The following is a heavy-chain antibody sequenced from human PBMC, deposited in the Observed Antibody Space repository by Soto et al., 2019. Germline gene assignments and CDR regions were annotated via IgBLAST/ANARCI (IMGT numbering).Heavy chain of an antibody. J-gene: IGHJ4*02. CDR2: FDPEDGET. CDR1: GYTLTELS. CDR3: ATDPFRSSGWYPAQHRY. Sequence: ASVKVSCKVSGYTLTELSMHWVRQAPGKGLEWMGGFDPEDGETIYAQKFQGRVTMTEDTSTDTAYMELSSLRSEDTAVYYCATDPFRSSGWYPAQHRYWGQGTLVTVSS. V-gene: IGHV1-24*01. D-gene: IGHD6-19*01.